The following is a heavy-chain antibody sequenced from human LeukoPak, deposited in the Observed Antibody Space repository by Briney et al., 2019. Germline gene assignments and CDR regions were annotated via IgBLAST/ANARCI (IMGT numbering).Heavy chain of an antibody. CDR1: GYTFTSYG. CDR2: ISAYNGNT. CDR3: ARDVITMVRGVHYFDY. V-gene: IGHV1-18*01. Sequence: VASVKVSCKASGYTFTSYGISWVRQAPGQGLEWMGWISAYNGNTNYAQKLQGRVTMTTDTSTSTAYMELRSLRSDDTAVYYCARDVITMVRGVHYFDYWGQGTLVTVSS. D-gene: IGHD3-10*01. J-gene: IGHJ4*02.